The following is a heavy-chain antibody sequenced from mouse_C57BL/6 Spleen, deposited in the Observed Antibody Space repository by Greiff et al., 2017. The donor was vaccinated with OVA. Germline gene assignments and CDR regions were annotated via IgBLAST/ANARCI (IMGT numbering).Heavy chain of an antibody. V-gene: IGHV1-26*01. CDR3: ARDSNYPYWYFDV. Sequence: VQLQQSGPELVKPGASVKISCKASGYTFTDYYMNWVKQSHGKSLEWIGDINPNNGGTSYNQKFKGKATLTVDKSSSTAYMELRSLTSEDSAVYYCARDSNYPYWYFDVWGTGTTVTVSS. CDR1: GYTFTDYY. D-gene: IGHD2-5*01. J-gene: IGHJ1*03. CDR2: INPNNGGT.